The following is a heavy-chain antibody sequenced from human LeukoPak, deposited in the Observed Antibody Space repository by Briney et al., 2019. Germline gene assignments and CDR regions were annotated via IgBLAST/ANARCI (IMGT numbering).Heavy chain of an antibody. CDR1: GFTFSNFW. Sequence: GESLRLSCTASGFTFSNFWMGWVRQAPGKGLEWVSVIGGSNGITFYVGSVKGRFTISRDNSKDTLYLQMNSLRAEDTAVYYCARNENSGWGYFDYWGQGTLVTVSS. J-gene: IGHJ4*02. V-gene: IGHV3-23*01. CDR3: ARNENSGWGYFDY. D-gene: IGHD5-12*01. CDR2: IGGSNGIT.